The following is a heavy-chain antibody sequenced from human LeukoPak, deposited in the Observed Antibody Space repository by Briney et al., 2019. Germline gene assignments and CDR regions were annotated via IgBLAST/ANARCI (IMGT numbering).Heavy chain of an antibody. CDR2: IYGGSYT. CDR1: GFTFSSYA. V-gene: IGHV3-23*03. D-gene: IGHD2-15*01. Sequence: PGGSLRLSCAASGFTFSSYAMSWVRQAPGKGLEWVSVIYGGSYTYYADSVKGRFTISRDNSKNTLYLQMNSLRAEDTAVYYCATRIWATPIDYWGQGTLVTVSS. CDR3: ATRIWATPIDY. J-gene: IGHJ4*02.